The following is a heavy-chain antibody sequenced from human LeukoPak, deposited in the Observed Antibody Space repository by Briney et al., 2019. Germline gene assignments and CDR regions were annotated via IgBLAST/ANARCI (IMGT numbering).Heavy chain of an antibody. CDR2: ISGSGGST. V-gene: IGHV3-23*01. CDR1: GFTFSSYA. Sequence: GGSLRLSCAASGFTFSSYAMSWVRQAPGKGLEWVSAISGSGGSTYYADSVKGRFTISRDNSKNTLYLQMNSLRAEDTAVYYCAEDSSGYYYAAPFDYWGQGTLVTVSS. D-gene: IGHD3-22*01. CDR3: AEDSSGYYYAAPFDY. J-gene: IGHJ4*02.